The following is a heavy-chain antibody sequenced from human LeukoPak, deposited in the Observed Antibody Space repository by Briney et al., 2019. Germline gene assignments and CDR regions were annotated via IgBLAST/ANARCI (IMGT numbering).Heavy chain of an antibody. CDR3: ARTGYCSGGSCFFRYYMDV. CDR2: INPSGGST. CDR1: GYTFTSYY. J-gene: IGHJ6*03. V-gene: IGHV1-46*01. D-gene: IGHD2-15*01. Sequence: GASVKVSCKASGYTFTSYYMHWVRQAPGQGLEWMGIINPSGGSTSYAQKFQGRVTMTRDMSTSTVYMELSSLRSEDTAVYYCARTGYCSGGSCFFRYYMDVWGKGTTVTVSS.